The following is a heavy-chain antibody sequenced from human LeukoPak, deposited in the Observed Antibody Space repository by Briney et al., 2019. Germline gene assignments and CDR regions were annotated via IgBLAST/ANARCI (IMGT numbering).Heavy chain of an antibody. J-gene: IGHJ4*02. Sequence: GGSLRLSCAASGFTFSSYWMHWVRQAPGKGLVWVSRINSDESSTSYADSVKGRFTISRDNAKNTLYLQMNSLRAEDTAVYYCAREGMQQLGFDYWGQGTLVTVSS. CDR3: AREGMQQLGFDY. CDR2: INSDESST. V-gene: IGHV3-74*01. CDR1: GFTFSSYW. D-gene: IGHD6-13*01.